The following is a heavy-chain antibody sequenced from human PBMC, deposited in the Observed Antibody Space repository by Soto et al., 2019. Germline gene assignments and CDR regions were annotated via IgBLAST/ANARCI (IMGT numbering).Heavy chain of an antibody. CDR2: IYYSGST. J-gene: IGHJ6*02. V-gene: IGHV4-31*03. CDR1: GGSISSGGYY. Sequence: SDTLSLTCTVSGGSISSGGYYWSWIRQHPGKGLEWIGYIYYSGSTYYNPSLKSRVTISVDTSKNQFSLKLSSVTAADTAVYYCARALGAWLFPNYYYYGMDVWGQGTTVTVSS. D-gene: IGHD3-22*01. CDR3: ARALGAWLFPNYYYYGMDV.